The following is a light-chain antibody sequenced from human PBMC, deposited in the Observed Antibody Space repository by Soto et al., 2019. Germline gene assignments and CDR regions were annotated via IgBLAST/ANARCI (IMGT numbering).Light chain of an antibody. CDR2: GAS. CDR3: HQYGSSPPYT. Sequence: EIVLTQSPGSLSLFPGETATLSCRASQSFSITYLAWYQQRPGQAPRLLISGASSRATGIPDRFSGSGSGTDFTLTISRLEPEDFAVYYCHQYGSSPPYTFGQGNKLEIK. V-gene: IGKV3-20*01. J-gene: IGKJ2*01. CDR1: QSFSITY.